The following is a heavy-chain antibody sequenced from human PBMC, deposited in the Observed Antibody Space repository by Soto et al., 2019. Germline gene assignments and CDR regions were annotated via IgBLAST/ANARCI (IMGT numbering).Heavy chain of an antibody. CDR3: ARECEWRYCGGEWSDY. J-gene: IGHJ4*02. V-gene: IGHV3-48*03. D-gene: IGHD2-21*01. Sequence: GGSLRLSCAASGFTFSSYEMNWVRQAPGKGLEWVSYISSSGSTIYYADSVKGRFTISRDNAKNSLYLQMNSLRAEDTAVYYCARECEWRYCGGEWSDYWGQGTLVTVSS. CDR1: GFTFSSYE. CDR2: ISSSGSTI.